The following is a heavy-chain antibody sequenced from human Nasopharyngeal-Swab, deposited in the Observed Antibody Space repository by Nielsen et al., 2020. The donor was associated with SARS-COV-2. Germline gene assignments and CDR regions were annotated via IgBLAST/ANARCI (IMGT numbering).Heavy chain of an antibody. Sequence: SETLSLTCAMYGGSFSGYYWSWIRQPPGQGLEWIGEINHSGSTDYNPSHKIRVTISLDTSKNQFSLKLRSVTAADTAVYYCAEKGYTSSWYFYWGQGTLVTVSS. V-gene: IGHV4-34*01. CDR2: INHSGST. CDR1: GGSFSGYY. CDR3: AEKGYTSSWYFY. J-gene: IGHJ4*02. D-gene: IGHD6-13*01.